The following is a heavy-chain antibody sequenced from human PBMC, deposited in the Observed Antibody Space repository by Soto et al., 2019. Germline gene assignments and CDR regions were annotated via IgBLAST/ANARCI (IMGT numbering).Heavy chain of an antibody. D-gene: IGHD2-15*01. V-gene: IGHV4-31*03. CDR3: AGGGSGDIVVVAAIDY. Sequence: QVQLQESGPGLVKPSQTLSLTCSVSGGSISSGDYYWSWVRQHPGKGLEWIGYIFYSGSTYYNPSLKNRVTISVDTSKNQFSLKLSSVTAADTAVYYCAGGGSGDIVVVAAIDYWGQGTLVTVSS. J-gene: IGHJ4*02. CDR1: GGSISSGDYY. CDR2: IFYSGST.